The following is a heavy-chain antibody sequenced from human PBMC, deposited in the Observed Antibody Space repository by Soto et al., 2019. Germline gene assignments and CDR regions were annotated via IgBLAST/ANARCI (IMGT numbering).Heavy chain of an antibody. J-gene: IGHJ5*02. V-gene: IGHV4-34*01. CDR2: INHSGST. Sequence: SETLSLTCAVYGGSFSGYYWSWIRQPPGKGLEWIGEINHSGSTNYNPSLKSRVTISVDTSKNQFSLKLSSVTAADTAVYYCARQRYQLLTNWFDPWGQGTLVTVSS. D-gene: IGHD2-2*01. CDR1: GGSFSGYY. CDR3: ARQRYQLLTNWFDP.